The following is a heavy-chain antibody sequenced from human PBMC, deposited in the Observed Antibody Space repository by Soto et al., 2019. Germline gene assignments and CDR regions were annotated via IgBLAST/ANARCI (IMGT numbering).Heavy chain of an antibody. V-gene: IGHV3-9*01. CDR2: ISWNSGSI. Sequence: GGSLRLSCAASVFTFDDYAMHWVRQAPGKGLEWVSGISWNSGSIGYADSVKGRFTISRDNAKNSLYLQMNSLRAEDTALYYCAKVSDYGDYAFQHWGQGTLVTVSS. CDR3: AKVSDYGDYAFQH. J-gene: IGHJ1*01. CDR1: VFTFDDYA. D-gene: IGHD4-17*01.